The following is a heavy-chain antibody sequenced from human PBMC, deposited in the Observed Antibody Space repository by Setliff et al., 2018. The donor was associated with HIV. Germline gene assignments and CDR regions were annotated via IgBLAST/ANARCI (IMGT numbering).Heavy chain of an antibody. V-gene: IGHV3-7*01. CDR3: ARVVATSDY. CDR2: INEDGSEK. CDR1: GFTFDRFW. Sequence: PGGSLRLSCAASGFTFDRFWLSWVRQAPGKGLEWVASINEDGSEKNYVDSVKGRFTISRDNAKNSLFLQVNSLRAEDTAVYYCARVVATSDYWGQGTLVTVSS. D-gene: IGHD5-12*01. J-gene: IGHJ4*02.